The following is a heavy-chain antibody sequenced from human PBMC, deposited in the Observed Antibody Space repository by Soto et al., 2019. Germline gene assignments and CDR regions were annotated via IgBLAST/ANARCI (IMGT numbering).Heavy chain of an antibody. CDR1: GFTFSDYY. CDR2: ISSSGSTI. D-gene: IGHD1-1*01. J-gene: IGHJ4*02. CDR3: ARGHTRYNWNDGNFDY. Sequence: GGSLRLSCAASGFTFSDYYMSWIRQAPGKGLEWVSYISSSGSTIYYADSVKGRFTISRDNAKNSLYLQMNSLRAEDTAVYYCARGHTRYNWNDGNFDYWGQGTLVTVSS. V-gene: IGHV3-11*01.